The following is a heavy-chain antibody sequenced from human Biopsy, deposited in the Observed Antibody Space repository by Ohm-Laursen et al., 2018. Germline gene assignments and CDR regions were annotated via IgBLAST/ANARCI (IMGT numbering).Heavy chain of an antibody. Sequence: SDTLSLTCTVSGGSFTGHYWTWIRQPPGKGLEWIGHIYYSVMTNYNPSLQSRVSISVDTSRNQVSLTLSSVTAADTAVYYCARSNGTLNYGNSKHSHHSALDVWGQGTKVTVSS. V-gene: IGHV4-59*07. CDR1: GGSFTGHY. CDR2: IYYSVMT. J-gene: IGHJ6*02. D-gene: IGHD4-11*01. CDR3: ARSNGTLNYGNSKHSHHSALDV.